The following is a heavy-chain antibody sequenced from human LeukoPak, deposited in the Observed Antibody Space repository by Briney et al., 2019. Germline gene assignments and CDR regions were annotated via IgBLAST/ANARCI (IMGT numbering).Heavy chain of an antibody. D-gene: IGHD5-12*01. CDR2: ISSSGSTI. CDR1: GFTFSSYA. CDR3: ASPLVEMATITVDY. V-gene: IGHV3-48*04. Sequence: HAGGSLRLSCAASGFTFSSYAMSWVRQAPGKGLEWVSYISSSGSTIYYADSVKGRFTISRDNAKNSLYLQMNSLRAEDTAVYYCASPLVEMATITVDYWGQGTLVTVSS. J-gene: IGHJ4*02.